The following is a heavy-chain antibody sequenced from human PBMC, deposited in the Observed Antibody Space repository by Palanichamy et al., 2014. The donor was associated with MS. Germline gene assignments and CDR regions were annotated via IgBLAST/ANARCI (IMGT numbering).Heavy chain of an antibody. CDR1: GYTFTDAY. V-gene: IGHV1-2*02. Sequence: QVQLVQSGADVKMPGASVKVSCKASGYTFTDAYLHWVRQAPGQGPEWMGWVNPKTGDTIYAQRFQGRVTITRDTSVNTAYMELNRLTSDDTAVYYCARVSGGLEYCSRISCYDLDYWGQGTLVAV. D-gene: IGHD2-2*01. J-gene: IGHJ4*02. CDR3: ARVSGGLEYCSRISCYDLDY. CDR2: VNPKTGDT.